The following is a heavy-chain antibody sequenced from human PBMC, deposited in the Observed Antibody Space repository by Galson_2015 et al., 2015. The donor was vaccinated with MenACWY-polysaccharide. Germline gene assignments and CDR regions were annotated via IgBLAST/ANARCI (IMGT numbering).Heavy chain of an antibody. Sequence: SVKVSCKASGYTFTSYDINWVRQATGQGLEWMGWMNPNSGNTGYAQKFQGRVTMTRNTSISTAYMELSSLRSEDTAVYYCVVAAADSYYYYYGMDVWGQGTTVTVSS. V-gene: IGHV1-8*01. D-gene: IGHD6-13*01. CDR1: GYTFTSYD. CDR2: MNPNSGNT. CDR3: VVAAADSYYYYYGMDV. J-gene: IGHJ6*02.